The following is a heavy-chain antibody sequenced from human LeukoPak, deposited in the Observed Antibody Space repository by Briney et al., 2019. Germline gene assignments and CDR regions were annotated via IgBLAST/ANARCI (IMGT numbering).Heavy chain of an antibody. CDR1: GFTFSNAW. J-gene: IGHJ6*02. CDR2: IKSKTDGGTT. CDR3: TTDKGAPGVAGFPDYYYYGMDV. Sequence: GGSLRLSCAASGFTFSNAWMSWVRQAPGKGLEWVGRIKSKTDGGTTDYAAPVKGRFTISRDDSKNTLYLQMNSLKTEDTAVYYCTTDKGAPGVAGFPDYYYYGMDVWGQGTTVTVSS. V-gene: IGHV3-15*01. D-gene: IGHD6-19*01.